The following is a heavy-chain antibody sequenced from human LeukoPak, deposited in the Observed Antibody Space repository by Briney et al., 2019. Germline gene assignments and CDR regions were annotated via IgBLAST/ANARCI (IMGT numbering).Heavy chain of an antibody. CDR2: INHSGST. Sequence: SETLSLTCAVYGGSFSGYYWSWIRQPPGKGLEWIGEINHSGSTNYNPSLKSRVTISVDTSKNQFSLKLSSVTAADTAVYYCASAMIAAFDIWGQGTMVTVSS. CDR1: GGSFSGYY. V-gene: IGHV4-34*01. CDR3: ASAMIAAFDI. D-gene: IGHD3-22*01. J-gene: IGHJ3*02.